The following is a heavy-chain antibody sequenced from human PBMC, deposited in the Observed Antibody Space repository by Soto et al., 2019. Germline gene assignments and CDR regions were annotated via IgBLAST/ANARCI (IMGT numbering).Heavy chain of an antibody. V-gene: IGHV3-23*01. J-gene: IGHJ4*02. D-gene: IGHD3-3*01. Sequence: GGSLRLSCAASGFTFSSYAMSWVRQAPGKGLEWVSLISGSGGSTDYADSVKGRFTISRDNSKNTLYLQMNSLRAEDTAVYYCAKPYYDFWSGYPKTSDYWGQGTLVTVSS. CDR1: GFTFSSYA. CDR2: ISGSGGST. CDR3: AKPYYDFWSGYPKTSDY.